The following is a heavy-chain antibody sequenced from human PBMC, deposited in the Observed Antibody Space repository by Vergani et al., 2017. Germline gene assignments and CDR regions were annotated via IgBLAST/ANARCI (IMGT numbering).Heavy chain of an antibody. CDR2: ISSSGSTI. J-gene: IGHJ4*02. CDR3: ARFMLELLGVD. Sequence: EVQLVESGGGLVKPGGSLRLSCAASGFTFSSYSMNWVRQAPGKGLEWVSSISSSGSTIYYADSVKGRFTISRDNAKNSLYLQMNSLRAEDTAVYYCARFMLELLGVDWGQGTLVTVSS. CDR1: GFTFSSYS. D-gene: IGHD1-7*01. V-gene: IGHV3-21*04.